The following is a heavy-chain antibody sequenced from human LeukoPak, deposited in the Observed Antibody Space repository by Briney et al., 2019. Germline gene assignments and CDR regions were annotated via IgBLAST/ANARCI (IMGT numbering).Heavy chain of an antibody. V-gene: IGHV3-7*01. CDR2: IKQDGSEK. CDR1: GFTFSSYW. CDR3: ARVTTRAVLGAFDI. D-gene: IGHD3-22*01. Sequence: GGSLRLSCAASGFTFSSYWMSWVRQAPGKGLEWVANIKQDGSEKYYVDSVKGRFTISRDNAKNSLYLQMNSLRAEDTAVYYCARVTTRAVLGAFDIWGQGTMVTVSS. J-gene: IGHJ3*02.